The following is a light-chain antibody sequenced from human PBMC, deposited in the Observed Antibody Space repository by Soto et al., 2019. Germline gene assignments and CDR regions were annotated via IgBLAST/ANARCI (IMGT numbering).Light chain of an antibody. CDR2: DAS. CDR3: QQYGTSPRT. CDR1: QTVRNNY. J-gene: IGKJ5*01. V-gene: IGKV3-20*01. Sequence: ENVWTRSAGALSVYPGERATLSCRASQTVRNNYLAWYQQKPGQAPRLLIYDASSRATGIPDRFSGSGSGTDFTLTISRLEPEDFAVYICQQYGTSPRTFGQGTRLEIK.